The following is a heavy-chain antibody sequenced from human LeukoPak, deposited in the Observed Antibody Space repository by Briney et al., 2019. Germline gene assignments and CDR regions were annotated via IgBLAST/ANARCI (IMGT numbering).Heavy chain of an antibody. V-gene: IGHV3-74*01. D-gene: IGHD3-3*01. CDR3: AKVRDPTIFGVVNPFDY. CDR2: INSDGSST. CDR1: GFTFSSYW. Sequence: GGSLRLSCAASGFTFSSYWMHWVRQAPGKGLVWVSRINSDGSSTSYADSVKGRFTISRDNSKNTLYLQMNSLRAEDTAVYYCAKVRDPTIFGVVNPFDYWGQGTLVTVSS. J-gene: IGHJ4*02.